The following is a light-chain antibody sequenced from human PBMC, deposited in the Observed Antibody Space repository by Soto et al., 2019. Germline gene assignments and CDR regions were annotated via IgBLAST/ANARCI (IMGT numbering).Light chain of an antibody. J-gene: IGLJ3*02. CDR3: ATWDDSLNGLV. CDR2: EVT. V-gene: IGLV2-14*01. Sequence: QSALTQPASVSGSPGQSITISCTGTSSDVGGYDYVSWYQQYPGKAPKLMIYEVTNRPSGVSNRFSGSKSGNTASLTISGLQAEDEADYHCATWDDSLNGLVFGGGTKLTVL. CDR1: SSDVGGYDY.